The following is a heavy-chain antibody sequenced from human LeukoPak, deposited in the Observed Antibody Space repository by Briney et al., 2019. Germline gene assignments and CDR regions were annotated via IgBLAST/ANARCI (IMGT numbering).Heavy chain of an antibody. CDR3: ARVDSSGYPDNWFDP. CDR2: INPSGGST. D-gene: IGHD3-22*01. CDR1: GYTFTSYY. Sequence: ASVKVSCKASGYTFTSYYMHWVRQAPGQGLEWMGIINPSGGSTSYAQKFQGRVTITADESTSTAYMELSSLRSEDTAVYYCARVDSSGYPDNWFDPWGQGTLVTVSS. J-gene: IGHJ5*02. V-gene: IGHV1-46*01.